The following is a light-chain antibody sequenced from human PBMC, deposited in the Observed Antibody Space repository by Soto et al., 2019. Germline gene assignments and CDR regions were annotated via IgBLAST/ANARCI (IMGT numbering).Light chain of an antibody. J-gene: IGLJ3*02. CDR3: CSYTDGSSLL. Sequence: QSALTQPASVSGSPGQSITISCTGTSRDVGIYNLVSWYQQHPGKAPKLMIYEGNKRPSGVSNRFSGSRSGNTASLTISGLEAEDEAHYYCCSYTDGSSLLFGGGTKVTVL. CDR2: EGN. V-gene: IGLV2-23*01. CDR1: SRDVGIYNL.